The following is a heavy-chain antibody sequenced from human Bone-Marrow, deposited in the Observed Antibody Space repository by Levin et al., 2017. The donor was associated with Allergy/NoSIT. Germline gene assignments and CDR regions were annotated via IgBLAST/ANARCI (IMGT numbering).Heavy chain of an antibody. CDR3: AHYDYVWGSYRLNRAAFDI. J-gene: IGHJ3*02. V-gene: IGHV2-5*02. CDR1: EFSLSTDGVG. CDR2: IYWDDDK. Sequence: ESGPTLVKPTQTLTLTCTFSEFSLSTDGVGVGWIRQPPGKALEWLALIYWDDDKRYSPSLKSRLTITKDTSKNQVVLTMTNMDPVDTATYYCAHYDYVWGSYRLNRAAFDIWGQGTMVTVSS. D-gene: IGHD3-16*02.